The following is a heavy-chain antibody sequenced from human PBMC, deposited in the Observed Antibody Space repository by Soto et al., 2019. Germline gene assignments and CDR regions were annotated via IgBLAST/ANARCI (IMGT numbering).Heavy chain of an antibody. CDR3: AREQLVYYYYYGMDV. J-gene: IGHJ6*02. Sequence: QVQLVQSGAEVKKPGASVKVSCKASGYTFTSYYMHWVRQAPGQGLEWMGIINPSGGSTSYAQKFQGRVTMNRDTSTSTVYMELSSLRSEDTAVYYCAREQLVYYYYYGMDVWGQGTTVTVSS. D-gene: IGHD6-13*01. V-gene: IGHV1-46*01. CDR1: GYTFTSYY. CDR2: INPSGGST.